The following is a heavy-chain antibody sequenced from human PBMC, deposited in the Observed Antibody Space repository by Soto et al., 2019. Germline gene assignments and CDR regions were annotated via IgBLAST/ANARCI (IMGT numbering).Heavy chain of an antibody. CDR2: IIPIFGTA. CDR1: GGTFSSYA. Sequence: QVQLVQSGAEVKKPGSSVKVSCTASGGTFSSYAISWVRQAPGQGLEWMGGIIPIFGTANYAQKFQGRVTITADESTSTAYMELSSLRSEETAVYYCARDCTGIVGATSDAFDIWGQGTMVTVSS. CDR3: ARDCTGIVGATSDAFDI. D-gene: IGHD1-26*01. V-gene: IGHV1-69*01. J-gene: IGHJ3*02.